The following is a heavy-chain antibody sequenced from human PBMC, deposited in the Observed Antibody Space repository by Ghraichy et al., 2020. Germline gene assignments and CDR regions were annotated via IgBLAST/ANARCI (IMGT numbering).Heavy chain of an antibody. V-gene: IGHV4-39*01. CDR3: ASHSSGWYFSVY. Sequence: SETLSLTCTVSGGSISSSSYYWGWIRQPPGKGLEWIGSIYYSGSTYYNPSLKSRVTISVDTSKNQFSLKLSSVTAADTAVYYCASHSSGWYFSVYWGQGTLVTVSS. CDR2: IYYSGST. J-gene: IGHJ4*02. CDR1: GGSISSSSYY. D-gene: IGHD6-19*01.